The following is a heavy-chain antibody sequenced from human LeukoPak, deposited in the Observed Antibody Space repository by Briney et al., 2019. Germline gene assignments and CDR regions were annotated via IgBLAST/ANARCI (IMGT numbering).Heavy chain of an antibody. CDR3: ARVVTTVVTEYFDY. J-gene: IGHJ4*02. CDR1: GYTFTSYG. CDR2: ISAYNGNT. Sequence: GASVKVSCKASGYTFTSYGISRVRQAPGQGLEWMGWISAYNGNTNYAQKLQGRVTMTTDTSTSTAYMELRSLRSDDTAVYYCARVVTTVVTEYFDYWGQGTLVTVSS. D-gene: IGHD4-23*01. V-gene: IGHV1-18*01.